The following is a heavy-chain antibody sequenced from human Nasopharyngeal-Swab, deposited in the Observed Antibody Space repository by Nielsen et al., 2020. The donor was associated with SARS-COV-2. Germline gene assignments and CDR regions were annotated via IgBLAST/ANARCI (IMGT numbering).Heavy chain of an antibody. V-gene: IGHV3-21*01. CDR1: GFTFGSFG. CDR2: ISPSSGYI. D-gene: IGHD3-3*01. Sequence: GGSLRLSCAGSGFTFGSFGMTWVRQAPGKGLEWVSYISPSSGYIYYAESLKGRFTISRDNGKNSVYLQMNSLRADDTAVHFCARQDRFYYYLDVWGKGTTVTVSS. J-gene: IGHJ6*03. CDR3: ARQDRFYYYLDV.